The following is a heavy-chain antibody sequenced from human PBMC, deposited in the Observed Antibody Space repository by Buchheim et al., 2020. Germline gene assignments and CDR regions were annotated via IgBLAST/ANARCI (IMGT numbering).Heavy chain of an antibody. V-gene: IGHV4-34*01. J-gene: IGHJ6*02. D-gene: IGHD2-2*01. CDR1: GGSFSGFY. Sequence: QVQLQQWGAGLLKPSGTLSLTCAVSGGSFSGFYWSWFRQSPERGLEWIGEINHSGGTNYNPSLKSRVIISVDTSNNQFSLRLTSVTGVDTAVYYCATRSCSSRACSRSRRDYYYGMDVWGQGTT. CDR3: ATRSCSSRACSRSRRDYYYGMDV. CDR2: INHSGGT.